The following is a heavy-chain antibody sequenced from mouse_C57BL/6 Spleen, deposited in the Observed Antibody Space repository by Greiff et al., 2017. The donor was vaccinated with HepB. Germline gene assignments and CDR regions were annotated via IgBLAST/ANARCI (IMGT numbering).Heavy chain of an antibody. V-gene: IGHV2-6*03. D-gene: IGHD2-4*01. CDR1: GFSLTSYG. CDR3: ARDYDYDMYYAMDY. CDR2: IWSDGST. J-gene: IGHJ4*01. Sequence: QVQLKESGPGLVAPSQRLSITCTVSGFSLTSYGVHWVRQPPGKGLEWLVVIWSDGSTTYNSALKSRLSISKDNSKSQVFLKMNSLQTDDTAMYYCARDYDYDMYYAMDYWGQGTSVTVSS.